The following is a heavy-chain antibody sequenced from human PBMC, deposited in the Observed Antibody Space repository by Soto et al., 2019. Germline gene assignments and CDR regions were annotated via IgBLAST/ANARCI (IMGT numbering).Heavy chain of an antibody. CDR1: GDSVSSNSAA. D-gene: IGHD6-6*01. CDR2: TYYRSKWYN. J-gene: IGHJ6*02. V-gene: IGHV6-1*01. CDR3: ARDRSSSSLFYYYYYYGMDV. Sequence: PSQTLSLTCAISGDSVSSNSAAWNWIRQSPSRGLEWLGRTYYRSKWYNDYAVSVKSRITINPDTSKNQFSLQLNSVTPEDTAVYYCARDRSSSSLFYYYYYYGMDVWGQGTTVTAP.